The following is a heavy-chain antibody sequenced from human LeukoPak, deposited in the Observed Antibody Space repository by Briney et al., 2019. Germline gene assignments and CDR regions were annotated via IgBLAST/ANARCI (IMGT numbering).Heavy chain of an antibody. V-gene: IGHV3-48*04. Sequence: PGGSLRLSCAASGFTFSSYSMNWVRQAPGKGLEWVSYISSSSRTIYYADSVKGRFTISRDNAKNSLYLQMNSLRAEDTAVYYCARDLYDSSGYPFDYWGQGTLVTVSS. CDR2: ISSSSRTI. CDR3: ARDLYDSSGYPFDY. J-gene: IGHJ4*02. CDR1: GFTFSSYS. D-gene: IGHD3-22*01.